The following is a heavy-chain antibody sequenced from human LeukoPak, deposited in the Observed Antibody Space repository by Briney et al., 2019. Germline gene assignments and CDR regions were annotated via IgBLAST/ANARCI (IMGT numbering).Heavy chain of an antibody. D-gene: IGHD1-26*01. Sequence: ASVKVSCKASGYTFTSYYMHWVRQAPGQGLEWMGIINPSGGSTSYAQKFQGRVTMTRDMSTSTVYMELSSLRSEDTAVYYCARVSSGSFFFGATAFDYWGQGTLVTASS. V-gene: IGHV1-46*01. J-gene: IGHJ4*02. CDR1: GYTFTSYY. CDR2: INPSGGST. CDR3: ARVSSGSFFFGATAFDY.